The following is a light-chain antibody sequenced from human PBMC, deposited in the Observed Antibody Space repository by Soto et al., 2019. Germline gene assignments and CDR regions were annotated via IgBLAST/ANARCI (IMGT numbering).Light chain of an antibody. CDR1: SSDVGLFNY. CDR3: SSYTSSGTLV. V-gene: IGLV2-14*01. Sequence: QSALAQPASVSGSPGQSITISCTGTSSDVGLFNYVSWYQQHPGRAPKLLIYEVTNRPAGVSNRFSGSKSGNTASLTISGLQAEDEADYYCSSYTSSGTLVFGSGTKVTVL. J-gene: IGLJ1*01. CDR2: EVT.